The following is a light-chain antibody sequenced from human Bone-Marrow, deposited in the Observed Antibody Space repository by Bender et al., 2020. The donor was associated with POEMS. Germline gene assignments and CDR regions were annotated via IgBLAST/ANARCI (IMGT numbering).Light chain of an antibody. CDR3: CSYVGSSTSVL. V-gene: IGLV1-44*01. J-gene: IGLJ2*01. CDR1: DSNFGGNN. CDR2: SNY. Sequence: QSVLTQPPSASGTPGQSVIISCSGTDSNFGGNNVNWYQHLPGTAPRLVVYSNYQRPSGVSNRFSGSKSGNTASLTISGLQAEDEASYYCCSYVGSSTSVLFGGGTKLTVL.